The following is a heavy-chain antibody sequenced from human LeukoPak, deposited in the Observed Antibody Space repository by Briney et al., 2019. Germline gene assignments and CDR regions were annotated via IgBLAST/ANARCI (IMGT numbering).Heavy chain of an antibody. V-gene: IGHV4-34*01. CDR1: GGSFSGYY. CDR2: INHSGGT. D-gene: IGHD2-2*01. J-gene: IGHJ4*02. Sequence: SETLSLTCDVYGGSFSGYYWSWIRQPPGKGLEWMGEINHSGGTNDNPSLKSRVTISGGTSKPEFSLKLSSLPAADTAVYYCARPKRYCSSPSCYGASYFDYWGQGTLVTVSS. CDR3: ARPKRYCSSPSCYGASYFDY.